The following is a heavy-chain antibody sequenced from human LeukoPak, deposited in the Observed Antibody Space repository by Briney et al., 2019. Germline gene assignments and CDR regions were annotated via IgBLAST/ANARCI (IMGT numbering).Heavy chain of an antibody. D-gene: IGHD3-22*01. CDR1: GGTFSSYA. J-gene: IGHJ3*02. V-gene: IGHV1-69*05. Sequence: SVKVSCTASGGTFSSYAISWVRRAPGQGLEWMGGIIPIFGTANYAQKFQGRVTITTDESTSTAYMKLSSLRSEDTAVYYCARQNMIVVALDAFDIWGQGTMVTVSS. CDR3: ARQNMIVVALDAFDI. CDR2: IIPIFGTA.